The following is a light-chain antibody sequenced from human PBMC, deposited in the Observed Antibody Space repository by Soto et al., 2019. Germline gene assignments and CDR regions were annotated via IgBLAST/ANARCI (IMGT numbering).Light chain of an antibody. CDR1: QSVRNNF. CDR3: QQFSSYPLT. V-gene: IGKV3-20*01. CDR2: GAS. Sequence: ETVLTQSPVTLSLSPGERGTLSCRASQSVRNNFLAWYQHPRRPPPRLLIAGASNRATGIPDRFSGGASGTDFTLTISRLEPEDAAVYYCQQFSSYPLTFGGGTKVDIK. J-gene: IGKJ4*01.